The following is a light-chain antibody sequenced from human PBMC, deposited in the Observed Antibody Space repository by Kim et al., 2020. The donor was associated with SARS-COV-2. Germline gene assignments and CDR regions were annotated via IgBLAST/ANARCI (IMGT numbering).Light chain of an antibody. J-gene: IGKJ4*01. Sequence: DIQMTQSPSSLSPSVGDRVTITWRASQGISTWLAWYQQKPGKAPKLLIHTASTLQSGVSSRFSGSGSGTDFTLTISSLQPEDSATYYCQQTDSFPLTFGGGTKVDIK. CDR1: QGISTW. CDR2: TAS. V-gene: IGKV1-12*01. CDR3: QQTDSFPLT.